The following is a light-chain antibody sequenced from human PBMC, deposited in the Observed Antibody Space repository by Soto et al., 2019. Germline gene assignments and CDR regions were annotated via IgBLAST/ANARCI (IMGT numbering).Light chain of an antibody. CDR3: QQYNNWPLVT. J-gene: IGKJ4*01. V-gene: IGKV3-15*01. Sequence: IVMTQSPATLSVSPGERATLSCRASQSVGTYLAWYQQKPGQAPRLLIFGASTRATGIPARFSGGGSGSEFTLTISGLQSEDFAVYSCQQYNNWPLVTFGGGTKVDIK. CDR2: GAS. CDR1: QSVGTY.